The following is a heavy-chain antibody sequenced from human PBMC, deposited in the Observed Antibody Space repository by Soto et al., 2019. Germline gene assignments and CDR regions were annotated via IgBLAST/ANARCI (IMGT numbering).Heavy chain of an antibody. Sequence: PSETLSLTCTVSGGSISSYYWSWIRQPPGKGLEWIGYIYYSGSTNYNPSLKSRVTISVDTSKNQFSLKLSSVTAADTAVYYCARDKGSGSYSDAFDIWGQGTMVTVSS. CDR1: GGSISSYY. J-gene: IGHJ3*02. CDR2: IYYSGST. D-gene: IGHD1-26*01. CDR3: ARDKGSGSYSDAFDI. V-gene: IGHV4-59*01.